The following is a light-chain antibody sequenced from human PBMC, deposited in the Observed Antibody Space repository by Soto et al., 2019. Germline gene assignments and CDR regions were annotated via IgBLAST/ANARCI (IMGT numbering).Light chain of an antibody. CDR1: SSDVGGYNY. Sequence: QSVLTQPASVSGSPGQSITSSCTGTSSDVGGYNYVSWYQQHPGKAPKLMIYDVSNRPSGVSNRFSGSKSGNTASLTISGLQAEDEADYYCSSYTSSSTVFGTGTRSPS. CDR3: SSYTSSSTV. J-gene: IGLJ1*01. CDR2: DVS. V-gene: IGLV2-14*01.